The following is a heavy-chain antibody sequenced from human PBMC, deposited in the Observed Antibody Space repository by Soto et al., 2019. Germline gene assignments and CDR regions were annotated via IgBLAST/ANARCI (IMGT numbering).Heavy chain of an antibody. CDR1: GFTFSNYG. V-gene: IGHV3-33*01. D-gene: IGHD3-22*01. CDR2: IWYDGSKK. Sequence: GGSLRLSCAASGFTFSNYGMHWVRQAPGKGLEWVAVIWYDGSKKYYVDSVKGRFIISRDNSKSTLYLQMNSLRAEDTAVYYCARFFGDDSSGSFDYWGQGTLVTVSS. J-gene: IGHJ4*02. CDR3: ARFFGDDSSGSFDY.